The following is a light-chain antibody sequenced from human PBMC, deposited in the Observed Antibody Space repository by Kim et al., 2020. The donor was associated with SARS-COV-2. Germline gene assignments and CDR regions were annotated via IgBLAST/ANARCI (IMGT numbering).Light chain of an antibody. CDR3: QQTNNFPLS. CDR2: AAS. J-gene: IGKJ4*01. V-gene: IGKV1D-12*01. Sequence: IQMTQSPSSVSASVGDTVTITCRASQTFSNWLVWYQQEPGKAPKLLIYAASTLHRGVPSRFSGGESGTDFTLTISNLQPEDFASYYCQQTNNFPLSFGGGTKVDIK. CDR1: QTFSNW.